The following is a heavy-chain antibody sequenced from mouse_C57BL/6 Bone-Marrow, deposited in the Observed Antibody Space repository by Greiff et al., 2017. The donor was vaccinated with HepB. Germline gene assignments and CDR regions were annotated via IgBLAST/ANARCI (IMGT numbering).Heavy chain of an antibody. Sequence: DVMLVESGGGLVQPGESLKLSCESNEYEFPSHDMSWVRKTPEKRLELVAAINSDGGSTYYPDTMERRFIISRDNTKKTLYLQMSILRAEDTALYYCARHNYYGSSYAMDYWGQGTSVTVSS. D-gene: IGHD1-1*01. J-gene: IGHJ4*01. CDR3: ARHNYYGSSYAMDY. V-gene: IGHV5-2*01. CDR2: INSDGGST. CDR1: EYEFPSHD.